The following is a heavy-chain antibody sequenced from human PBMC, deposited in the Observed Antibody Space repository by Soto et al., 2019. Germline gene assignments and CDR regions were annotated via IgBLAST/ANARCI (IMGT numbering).Heavy chain of an antibody. CDR1: GFTFSSSA. CDR3: AKGGLSTTGLDY. CDR2: IGTSGDT. J-gene: IGHJ4*02. V-gene: IGHV3-23*01. D-gene: IGHD1-1*01. Sequence: GGSLRLSCEASGFTFSSSAMTWVRQAPGLGLEWVSYIGTSGDTYYADSGEGRFSISRDNSKNTLFLQMSSLRPEDTAVYKCAKGGLSTTGLDYWGQGALVTVSS.